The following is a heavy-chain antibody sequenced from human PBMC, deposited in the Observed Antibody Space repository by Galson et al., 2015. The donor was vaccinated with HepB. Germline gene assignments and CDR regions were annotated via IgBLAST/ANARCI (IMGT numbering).Heavy chain of an antibody. CDR3: ATVIGAYYYDSSGYYY. J-gene: IGHJ4*02. CDR2: FDPEDGET. Sequence: SVKVSCKVSGYTLTELSMHWVRQAPGKGLEWMGGFDPEDGETIYAQKFQGRVTMTEDTSTDTAYMELSSLRSEDTAVYYCATVIGAYYYDSSGYYYWGQGTLVTVSS. D-gene: IGHD3-22*01. CDR1: GYTLTELS. V-gene: IGHV1-24*01.